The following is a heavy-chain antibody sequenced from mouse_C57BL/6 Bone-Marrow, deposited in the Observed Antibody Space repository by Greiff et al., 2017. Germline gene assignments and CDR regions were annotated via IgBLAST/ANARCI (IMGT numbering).Heavy chain of an antibody. V-gene: IGHV5-9*01. J-gene: IGHJ1*03. Sequence: EVKVEESGGGLVKPGGSLKLSCAASGFTFSSYTMSWVRQTPEKTLQWVAAISGGGGNTYYPDSVKGRFTISRDNDKNILYLQMSSLRSEDTALYYCSRQVTTVLATKYFDVWGTGTTVTVSS. D-gene: IGHD1-1*01. CDR3: SRQVTTVLATKYFDV. CDR1: GFTFSSYT. CDR2: ISGGGGNT.